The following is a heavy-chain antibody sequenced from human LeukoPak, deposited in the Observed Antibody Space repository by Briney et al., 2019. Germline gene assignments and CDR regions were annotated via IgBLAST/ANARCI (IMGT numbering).Heavy chain of an antibody. Sequence: GGSLRLSCAASGFTFSNYWMSWVRQAPGKGLEWVANIKQDGSEQYYVDSVKSRFTISRDNSKNSLYLQMNSLRAEDTAVYYCVRWSGSWYYWGQGTLVTVSS. CDR3: VRWSGSWYY. CDR2: IKQDGSEQ. CDR1: GFTFSNYW. V-gene: IGHV3-7*05. J-gene: IGHJ4*02. D-gene: IGHD6-13*01.